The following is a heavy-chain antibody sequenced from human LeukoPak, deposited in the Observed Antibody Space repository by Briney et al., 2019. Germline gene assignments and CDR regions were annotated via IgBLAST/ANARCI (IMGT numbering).Heavy chain of an antibody. CDR1: GFTFSSYA. CDR2: ISGSGGST. J-gene: IGHJ4*02. V-gene: IGHV3-23*01. D-gene: IGHD6-19*01. CDR3: ARVGSGWYAAY. Sequence: PGGSLRLSCAASGFTFSSYAMSWVRQAPGKGLEWVSAISGSGGSTYYADSVKGRFTISRDNSKNTLYLQMNTLRAEDTAVYFCARVGSGWYAAYWGQGTLVTVSS.